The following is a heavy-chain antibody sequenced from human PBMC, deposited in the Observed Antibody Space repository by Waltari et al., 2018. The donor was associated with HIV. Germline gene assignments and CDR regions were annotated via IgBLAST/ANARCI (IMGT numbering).Heavy chain of an antibody. J-gene: IGHJ2*01. CDR3: ARDVDQHPDWYFDL. V-gene: IGHV3-33*01. CDR1: RFTFTSYD. Sequence: VQPVDSGGGVVHTGRTLILSCAEPRFTFTSYDITCVRQAPGKGLEWVAVIWDDGSKKYYADSVKGRFTISRDNSKNTLYLQMNSLRAEDTAVYSCARDVDQHPDWYFDLWGRGTLVTVSS. CDR2: IWDDGSKK.